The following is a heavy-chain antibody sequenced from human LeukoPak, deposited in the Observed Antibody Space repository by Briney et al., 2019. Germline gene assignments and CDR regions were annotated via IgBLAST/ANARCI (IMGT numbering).Heavy chain of an antibody. Sequence: GGSLRLSCAASGFAFSSYAMHSVRQAPDKGLEWVAVISYDGTDKYYADSVKGRFTISRDNSKNMLYLQMNSLRAEDTAVYFCARDQPYFDSWGQGTLVTVSS. CDR2: ISYDGTDK. CDR3: ARDQPYFDS. V-gene: IGHV3-30*04. J-gene: IGHJ4*02. CDR1: GFAFSSYA.